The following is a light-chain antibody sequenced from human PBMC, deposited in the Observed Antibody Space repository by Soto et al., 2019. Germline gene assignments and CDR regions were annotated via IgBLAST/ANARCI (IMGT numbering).Light chain of an antibody. Sequence: EIVLTQSPGTLSLSPGKRATLSCRASQSVSSSYLAWYQQKPGQAPRLLIYGASSRATGNPDRFSGSGSGTDFTLTISRLEPEDFAVYYCQQYGSSPLTFGGGTKVEIK. CDR3: QQYGSSPLT. J-gene: IGKJ4*01. CDR1: QSVSSSY. CDR2: GAS. V-gene: IGKV3-20*01.